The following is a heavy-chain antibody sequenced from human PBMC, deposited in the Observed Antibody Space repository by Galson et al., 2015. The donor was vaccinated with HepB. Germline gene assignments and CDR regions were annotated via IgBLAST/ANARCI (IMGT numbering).Heavy chain of an antibody. CDR3: AKSMDQWLVRGGDTFDF. CDR2: ISGSGGST. D-gene: IGHD6-19*01. Sequence: SLRLSCAASGFTFSSYAMSWVRQAPGKGLEWVSAISGSGGSTYYADSAKGRFTISRDNSRNTLYLQMNSLRAEDTALYYCAKSMDQWLVRGGDTFDFWGQGTMVTVS. J-gene: IGHJ3*01. V-gene: IGHV3-23*01. CDR1: GFTFSSYA.